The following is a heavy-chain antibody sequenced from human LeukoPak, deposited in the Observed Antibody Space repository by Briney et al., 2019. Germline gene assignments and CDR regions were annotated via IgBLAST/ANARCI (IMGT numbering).Heavy chain of an antibody. CDR2: MYYSGST. V-gene: IGHV4-39*07. D-gene: IGHD1-26*01. Sequence: SETLSLTCTVSGGSISSRSYYWGWIRQPPGKGLEWIGSMYYSGSTNYNPSLKSRVTISVDTSKNQFSLKLSSVTAADTAVYYCARGEVIVGATHFDYWGQGTLVTVSS. CDR1: GGSISSRSYY. J-gene: IGHJ4*02. CDR3: ARGEVIVGATHFDY.